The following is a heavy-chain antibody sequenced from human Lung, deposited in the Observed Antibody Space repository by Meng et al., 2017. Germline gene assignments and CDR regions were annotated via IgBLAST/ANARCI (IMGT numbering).Heavy chain of an antibody. Sequence: VRLQQWGAGRLKPSETLSLTCVLSGGSFSDYYWSWIRQPPGKGLEWIGEINHSGSTNYNPSLESRATISVDTPQNNLSLKLSSVTAADSAVYYCARGPTTMAHDFDYWGQGTLVTVSS. D-gene: IGHD4-11*01. CDR2: INHSGST. CDR3: ARGPTTMAHDFDY. J-gene: IGHJ4*02. V-gene: IGHV4-34*01. CDR1: GGSFSDYY.